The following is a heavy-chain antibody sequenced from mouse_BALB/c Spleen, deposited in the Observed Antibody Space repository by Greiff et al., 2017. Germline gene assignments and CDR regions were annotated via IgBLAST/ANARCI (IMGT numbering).Heavy chain of an antibody. CDR3: ARYGSSYGFDY. CDR2: ISSGGST. V-gene: IGHV5-6-5*01. CDR1: GFTFSSYA. D-gene: IGHD1-1*01. Sequence: DVKLVESGGGLVKPGGSLKLSCAASGFTFSSYAMSWVRQTPEKRLEWVASISSGGSTYYPDSVKGRFTISRDNARNILYLQMSSLRSEDTAMYYCARYGSSYGFDYWGQGTTLTVSS. J-gene: IGHJ2*01.